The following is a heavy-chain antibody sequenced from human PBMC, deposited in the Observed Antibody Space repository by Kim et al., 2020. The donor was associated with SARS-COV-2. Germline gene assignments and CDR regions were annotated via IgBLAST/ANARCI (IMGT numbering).Heavy chain of an antibody. CDR3: ARGGGYRLDP. V-gene: IGHV6-1*01. CDR2: TYYRSKWYN. CDR1: GESVSSNSAT. D-gene: IGHD3-22*01. J-gene: IGHJ5*02. Sequence: SQTLSLTCDISGESVSSNSATYNWIRQSPSRGLEWLGRTYYRSKWYNDYAVSVKSRITINPDTSKNQFSLQLTSVTPEDTAVYYCARGGGYRLDPWGKGTLVTVSS.